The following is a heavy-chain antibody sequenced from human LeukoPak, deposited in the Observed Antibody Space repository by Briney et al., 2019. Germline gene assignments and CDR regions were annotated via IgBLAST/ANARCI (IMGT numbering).Heavy chain of an antibody. CDR1: GYIFTNFG. V-gene: IGHV1-18*01. CDR3: ARDPLKIAVAGNFDY. J-gene: IGHJ4*02. D-gene: IGHD6-19*01. CDR2: ISGYNGNT. Sequence: ASVKVSCKASGYIFTNFGISWVRQARGQGLEWMGWISGYNGNTKYVQKFQGRVTMTTDTSTSTAYMELSRLRSDDTAVYYCARDPLKIAVAGNFDYWGQGTLVTVSS.